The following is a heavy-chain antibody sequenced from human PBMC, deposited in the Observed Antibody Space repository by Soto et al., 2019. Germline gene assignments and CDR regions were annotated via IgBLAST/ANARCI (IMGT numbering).Heavy chain of an antibody. J-gene: IGHJ6*02. CDR1: GGFISNYY. Sequence: SETLSLTCTVSGGFISNYYWSWVRQSPGKGLEWIGYIYYSGSTNYNPSLKSRVTISVDTSKNQFSLKLSSVTAADTAVYYCARIGMTTVTKTRYYGMDVWGQGTTVTVSS. CDR3: ARIGMTTVTKTRYYGMDV. D-gene: IGHD4-17*01. V-gene: IGHV4-59*01. CDR2: IYYSGST.